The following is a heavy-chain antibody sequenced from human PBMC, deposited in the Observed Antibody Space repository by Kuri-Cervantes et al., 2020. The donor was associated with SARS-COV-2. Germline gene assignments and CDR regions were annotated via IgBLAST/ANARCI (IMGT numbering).Heavy chain of an antibody. V-gene: IGHV3-23*01. Sequence: ETLSLTCAASGFTFSSYAMSWVRQAPGKGLEWVSTISGNGVVPYYADSVEGRFTISRANSKNMLYLEMSSLRAEDAAVYYCAKLTPTTTSRWLDPWGQGTLVTVSS. CDR2: ISGNGVVP. D-gene: IGHD5-12*01. CDR3: AKLTPTTTSRWLDP. J-gene: IGHJ5*02. CDR1: GFTFSSYA.